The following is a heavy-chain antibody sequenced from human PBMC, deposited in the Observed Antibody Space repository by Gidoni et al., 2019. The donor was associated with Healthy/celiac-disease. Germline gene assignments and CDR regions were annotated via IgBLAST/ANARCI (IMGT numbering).Heavy chain of an antibody. Sequence: EVQLVESGGGLVKPGGSLRLSCAASGFTFSSYSMNWVRQAPGKGLEWVSSISSSSSYIYYADSVKGRFTISRDNAKNSLYLQMNSLRAEDTAVYYCARDSFGSAPGGGWFDPWGQGTLVTVSS. V-gene: IGHV3-21*01. CDR2: ISSSSSYI. CDR1: GFTFSSYS. J-gene: IGHJ5*02. CDR3: ARDSFGSAPGGGWFDP. D-gene: IGHD3-10*01.